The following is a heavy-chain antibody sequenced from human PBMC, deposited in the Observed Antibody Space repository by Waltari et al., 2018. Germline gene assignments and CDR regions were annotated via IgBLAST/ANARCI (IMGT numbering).Heavy chain of an antibody. CDR2: ISHSGRT. Sequence: QVRLEQWGAGLLKPSETLSLTCAVYGGSLNNRYWSWIRQSPGKGLEWLGEISHSGRTHYNPSLKSRVIISVDPSKSQFSLILTSVNAADTAVYYCARGGSTPMIIAYWGQGTQVTVSS. CDR1: GGSLNNRY. V-gene: IGHV4-34*02. CDR3: ARGGSTPMIIAY. D-gene: IGHD3-16*01. J-gene: IGHJ4*02.